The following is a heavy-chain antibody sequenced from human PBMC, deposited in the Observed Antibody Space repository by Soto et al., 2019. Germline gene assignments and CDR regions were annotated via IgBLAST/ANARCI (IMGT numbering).Heavy chain of an antibody. CDR3: AKTGNNLYYYYYRDV. J-gene: IGHJ6*03. Sequence: GESLKISCAASGFTFSSYAMSWVRQAPGKGLEWVSAISGSGGSTYYADSVKGRFTISRDNSKNTVYLQMNSLRAEDTAVYYCAKTGNNLYYYYYRDVWGKGTTVTVSS. CDR2: ISGSGGST. CDR1: GFTFSSYA. D-gene: IGHD7-27*01. V-gene: IGHV3-23*01.